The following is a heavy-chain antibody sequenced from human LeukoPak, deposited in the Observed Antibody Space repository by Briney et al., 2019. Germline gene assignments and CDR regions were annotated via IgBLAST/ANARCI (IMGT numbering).Heavy chain of an antibody. J-gene: IGHJ4*02. V-gene: IGHV3-23*01. D-gene: IGHD6-19*01. CDR2: ISGSGGST. Sequence: PGGSLRLSCAASGFTFSSYAMSWVRQAPGKGLEWVSAISGSGGSTYYADSVKGRFTISRDNSKNTLYLQMNGLRAEDTAVYYCAKDHRQWLPSYYFDYWGQGTLVTVSS. CDR1: GFTFSSYA. CDR3: AKDHRQWLPSYYFDY.